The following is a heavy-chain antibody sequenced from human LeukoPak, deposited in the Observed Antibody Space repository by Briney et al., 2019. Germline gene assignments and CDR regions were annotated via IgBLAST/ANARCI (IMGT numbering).Heavy chain of an antibody. D-gene: IGHD3-10*01. J-gene: IGHJ4*02. CDR1: GFTFRNHG. V-gene: IGHV3-33*01. CDR2: IYYDGTIK. CDR3: ARDRGKDYFDY. Sequence: PGGSLRLSCVASGFTFRNHGTHWVRQAPGKGLEWVALIYYDGTIKNYVDSVKGRFTISRDNSKNTLSLQMNSLRADDTAVYYCARDRGKDYFDYWGQGTLVTVSS.